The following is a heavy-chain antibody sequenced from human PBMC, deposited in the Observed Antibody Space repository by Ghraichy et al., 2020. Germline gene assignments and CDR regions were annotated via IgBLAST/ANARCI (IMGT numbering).Heavy chain of an antibody. CDR3: TTDHGDLPDNY. J-gene: IGHJ4*02. CDR2: IKSKTDGGTT. D-gene: IGHD4-17*01. CDR1: GFTFSNAW. V-gene: IGHV3-15*01. Sequence: GGSLRLSCAASGFTFSNAWMSWVRQAPGKGLEWVGRIKSKTDGGTTDYAAPVKGRFTISRDDSKNTLYMQMNSLKTEDTAVYYCTTDHGDLPDNYWGQGTLVTVSS.